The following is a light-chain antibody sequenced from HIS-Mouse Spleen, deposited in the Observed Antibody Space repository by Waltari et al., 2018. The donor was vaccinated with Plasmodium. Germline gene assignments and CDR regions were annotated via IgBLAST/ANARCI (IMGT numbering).Light chain of an antibody. J-gene: IGLJ3*02. Sequence: SYELTQPPSVSVSPGQTARITCSGDPLPKKYAYCYQQKSGQAPVLVSYEDSKRPSGIPERFSGSSSGTMATLTISGAQVEDEADYYCYSTDSSGNHRVFGGGTKLTVL. CDR3: YSTDSSGNHRV. CDR2: EDS. CDR1: PLPKKY. V-gene: IGLV3-10*01.